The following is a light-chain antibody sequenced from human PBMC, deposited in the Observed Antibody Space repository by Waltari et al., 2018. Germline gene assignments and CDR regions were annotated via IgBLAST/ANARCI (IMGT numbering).Light chain of an antibody. CDR2: GNS. CDR3: QSYDSSLSGSYV. CDR1: RSNIGAGYD. Sequence: QSVLTQPPSVSGAPGQRVTISCPGSRSNIGAGYDVPWYQQLPGTAPKILIYGNSNRPSGVPDRFSGSKSGTSASLAITGLQAEDEADYYCQSYDSSLSGSYVFGTGTKVTVL. J-gene: IGLJ1*01. V-gene: IGLV1-40*01.